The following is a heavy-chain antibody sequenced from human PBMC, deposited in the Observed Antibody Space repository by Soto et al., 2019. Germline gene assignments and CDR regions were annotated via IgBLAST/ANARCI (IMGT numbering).Heavy chain of an antibody. CDR3: ARDEYSPENWFDP. CDR2: ISSSSTI. CDR1: GFTFSSYS. D-gene: IGHD5-18*01. V-gene: IGHV3-48*02. Sequence: GGSLRLSCAASGFTFSSYSMNWVRQAPGKGLEWVSYISSSSTIYYADSVKGRFTISRDNAKNSLYLQMNSLRDEDTAVYYCARDEYSPENWFDPWGQGTLVTVSS. J-gene: IGHJ5*02.